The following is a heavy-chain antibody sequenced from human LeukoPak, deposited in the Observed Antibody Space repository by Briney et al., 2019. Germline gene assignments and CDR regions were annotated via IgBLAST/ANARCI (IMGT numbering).Heavy chain of an antibody. Sequence: ASVKVPCKASGYTFTGYYMHWVRQAPGQGLEWMGWINPNSGGTNYAQKFQGRVTMTRDTSISTAYMELSRLRSDDTAVYYCARDRPDIVLMEDYGMDVWGQGTTVTVSS. J-gene: IGHJ6*02. CDR3: ARDRPDIVLMEDYGMDV. D-gene: IGHD2-8*01. V-gene: IGHV1-2*02. CDR2: INPNSGGT. CDR1: GYTFTGYY.